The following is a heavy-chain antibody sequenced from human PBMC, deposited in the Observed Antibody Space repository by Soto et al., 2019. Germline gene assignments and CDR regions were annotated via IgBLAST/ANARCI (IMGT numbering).Heavy chain of an antibody. Sequence: EVQLLESGGGLVQPGGSLRLSCAASGFTFSIYAMTWVRQAPGKGLEWVSSISGGGGGTYYAASVKGRFTSSRDNSRDTLYLQLHSLRAEDTAVYYRARYASGCFAWGQGTLVTVSS. V-gene: IGHV3-23*01. CDR3: ARYASGCFA. CDR2: ISGGGGGT. D-gene: IGHD6-19*01. CDR1: GFTFSIYA. J-gene: IGHJ1*01.